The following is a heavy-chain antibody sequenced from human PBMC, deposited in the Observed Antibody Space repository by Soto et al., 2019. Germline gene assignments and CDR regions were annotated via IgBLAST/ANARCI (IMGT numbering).Heavy chain of an antibody. Sequence: SETLSLTCTVSGGSISSYYWSWIRQPPGKGLEWIGYIYYSGSTNYNPSLKSRVTISVDTSKNQFSLKLSSVTAADTAVYYCARVWIAADPYFDYWGQGTLVTVSS. CDR3: ARVWIAADPYFDY. CDR2: IYYSGST. CDR1: GGSISSYY. J-gene: IGHJ4*02. V-gene: IGHV4-59*01. D-gene: IGHD6-25*01.